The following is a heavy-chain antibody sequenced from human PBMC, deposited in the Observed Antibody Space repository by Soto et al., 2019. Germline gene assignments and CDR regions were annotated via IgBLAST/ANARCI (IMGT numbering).Heavy chain of an antibody. CDR2: IIPIFGTA. V-gene: IGHV1-69*12. CDR1: GGTFSSYT. CDR3: ARGNHRWLQLWYFDL. D-gene: IGHD5-12*01. Sequence: QVQLVQSGAEVKKPGSSVTVSCKASGGTFSSYTISWVRQAPGKGLEWMGGIIPIFGTANYAQKFQGRVTITADESTSTAYRELSSLRSEDTAVYYCARGNHRWLQLWYFDLWGRGTLVTVSS. J-gene: IGHJ2*01.